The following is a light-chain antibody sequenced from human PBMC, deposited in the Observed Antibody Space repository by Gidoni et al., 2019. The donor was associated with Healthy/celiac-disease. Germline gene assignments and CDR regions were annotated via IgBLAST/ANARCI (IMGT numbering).Light chain of an antibody. CDR3: QQYNSYSYT. V-gene: IGKV1-5*03. Sequence: DIQMTQSPSTLSASVGDRVTITCRASQSISSWLAWYQQKPGKAPKLLIYKESSLESGVPSRLSGSGSGTEFTLTISSLQPDDFATYYCQQYNSYSYTCGQGTKLEIK. CDR1: QSISSW. J-gene: IGKJ2*01. CDR2: KES.